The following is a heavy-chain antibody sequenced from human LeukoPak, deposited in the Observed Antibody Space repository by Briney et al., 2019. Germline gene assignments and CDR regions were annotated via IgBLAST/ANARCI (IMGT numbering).Heavy chain of an antibody. CDR2: VFYTGST. V-gene: IGHV4-59*01. D-gene: IGHD3-10*01. J-gene: IGHJ6*04. CDR3: ARNRPYGSGRRYYYYGMDV. CDR1: GGSINSDY. Sequence: PSETLSLTCTVSGGSINSDYWSWIRQRPGKELEWIGYVFYTGSTTDYNPSLQSRVTISMDTSGNQFSLRLNSVTAADTAVYYCARNRPYGSGRRYYYYGMDVWGKGTTVTVSS.